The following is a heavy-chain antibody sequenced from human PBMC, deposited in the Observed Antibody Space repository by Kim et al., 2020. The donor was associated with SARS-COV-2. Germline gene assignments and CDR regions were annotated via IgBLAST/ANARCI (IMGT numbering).Heavy chain of an antibody. Sequence: SETLSLTCTVSGGSISSGGYYWSWIRQHPGKGLEWIGYIYYSGSTYYNPSLKSRVTISVDTSKNQFSLKLSSVTAADTAVYYCARGVGIAAAGTQVHLLPQYYFDYWGQGTLVTVSS. D-gene: IGHD6-13*01. CDR3: ARGVGIAAAGTQVHLLPQYYFDY. V-gene: IGHV4-31*03. CDR1: GGSISSGGYY. CDR2: IYYSGST. J-gene: IGHJ4*02.